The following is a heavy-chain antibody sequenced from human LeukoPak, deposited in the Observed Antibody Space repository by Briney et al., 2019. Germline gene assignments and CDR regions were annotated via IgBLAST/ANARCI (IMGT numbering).Heavy chain of an antibody. V-gene: IGHV4-39*07. CDR2: IYYSGST. D-gene: IGHD1-26*01. J-gene: IGHJ1*01. CDR1: GGSISSYSYY. CDR3: ASFRSIVGATTPYFQH. Sequence: SETLSLTCTVSGGSISSYSYYWGWIRQPPGKGLEWIGTIYYSGSTYYNPSLKSRVTISVDTSKNQFSLKLRSVTAADTAVYYCASFRSIVGATTPYFQHWGQGTLVTVSS.